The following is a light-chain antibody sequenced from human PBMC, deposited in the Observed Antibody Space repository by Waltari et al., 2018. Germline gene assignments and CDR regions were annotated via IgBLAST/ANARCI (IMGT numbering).Light chain of an antibody. V-gene: IGKV1-33*01. CDR3: QQYDNLPYT. CDR1: QDISNY. CDR2: DAS. J-gene: IGKJ2*01. Sequence: DIQMTQSPSSLSASVGDRVTIICQASQDISNYLNWYQQKPGKAPKLLMYDASNLKTGVPSRFSGNGSGTDFTFTISSLQPEDIATYYCQQYDNLPYTFGQGTKLEIK.